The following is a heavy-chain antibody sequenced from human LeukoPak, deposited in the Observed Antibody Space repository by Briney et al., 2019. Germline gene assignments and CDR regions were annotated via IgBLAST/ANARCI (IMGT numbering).Heavy chain of an antibody. CDR1: GFTFDDYG. J-gene: IGHJ4*02. CDR2: INWNGGST. D-gene: IGHD6-13*01. Sequence: GGSLRLSCAASGFTFDDYGMSWVRQAPGKGLEWVSGINWNGGSTGYADSVKGRFTISRDNAKISLYLQMNSLRAEDTALYYCARGTLKAAATDFDYWGQGTLVTVSS. CDR3: ARGTLKAAATDFDY. V-gene: IGHV3-20*04.